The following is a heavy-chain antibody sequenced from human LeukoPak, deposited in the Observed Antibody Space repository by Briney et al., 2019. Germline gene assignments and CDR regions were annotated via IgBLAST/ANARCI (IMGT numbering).Heavy chain of an antibody. CDR1: GYTFTGYY. J-gene: IGHJ4*02. CDR3: ARSPVAAGHYFDY. D-gene: IGHD6-19*01. CDR2: INLNSGGT. V-gene: IGHV1-2*02. Sequence: ASVKVSCKASGYTFTGYYMHWVRQAPGQGLEWMGWINLNSGGTNYAQKFQGRVTMTRDTSISTAYMELSRLRSDDTAVYYCARSPVAAGHYFDYWGQGTLVTVSS.